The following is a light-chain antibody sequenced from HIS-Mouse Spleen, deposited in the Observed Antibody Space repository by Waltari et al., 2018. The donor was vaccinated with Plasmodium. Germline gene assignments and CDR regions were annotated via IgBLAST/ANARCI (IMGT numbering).Light chain of an antibody. CDR2: LGS. CDR3: MQALQTPFT. J-gene: IGKJ4*01. CDR1: QSLLHSNGYNY. Sequence: DIVMNQSPLSLPVTPGEPASISCRSSQSLLHSNGYNYLDWYLQKPGQSPQLLIYLGSNRASGVPDRFSGSGSGTDFTLKISRVEAEDVGVYYCMQALQTPFTFGGGTKVEIK. V-gene: IGKV2-28*01.